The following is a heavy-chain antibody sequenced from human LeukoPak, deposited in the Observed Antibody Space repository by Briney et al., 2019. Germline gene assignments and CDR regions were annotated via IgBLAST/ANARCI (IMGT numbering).Heavy chain of an antibody. CDR1: GGSISSGDYY. CDR2: IYYSGST. D-gene: IGHD2-15*01. V-gene: IGHV4-30-4*08. Sequence: SETLSLTCTVSGGSISSGDYYWSWIRQPPGKGLEWIGYIYYSGSTYYNPSLKSRVTISVYTSKNQFSLKLSSVTAADTAVHYCARESSGGFFDYWGQGSLVTVSS. CDR3: ARESSGGFFDY. J-gene: IGHJ4*02.